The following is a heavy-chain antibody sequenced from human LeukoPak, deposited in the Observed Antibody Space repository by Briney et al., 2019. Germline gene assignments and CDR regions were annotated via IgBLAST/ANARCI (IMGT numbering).Heavy chain of an antibody. CDR3: AAFSSISTRDGYNDGEDFDY. CDR2: IVVGSGNT. D-gene: IGHD5-24*01. J-gene: IGHJ4*02. Sequence: GTSVKVSCKASGFTFTSSAMQWVRQARGQRLEWIGWIVVGSGNTNYAQKFQERVTITRDMSTSTAYMELSSLRSEDTAVYYCAAFSSISTRDGYNDGEDFDYWGQGTLVTVSS. CDR1: GFTFTSSA. V-gene: IGHV1-58*02.